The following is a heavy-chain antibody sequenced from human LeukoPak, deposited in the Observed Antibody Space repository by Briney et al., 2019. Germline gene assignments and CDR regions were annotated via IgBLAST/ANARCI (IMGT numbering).Heavy chain of an antibody. CDR3: ARDYYDSRGSYYGVAY. V-gene: IGHV1-2*02. CDR1: GYTFTGYY. D-gene: IGHD3-22*01. CDR2: INPNSGGT. J-gene: IGHJ4*02. Sequence: ASVKVSCKASGYTFTGYYMHWVRQAPGQGLEWMGWINPNSGGTNYAQKFQGRVTMTRYTSISTAYMELSRLRSDDTAVYYCARDYYDSRGSYYGVAYWGQRTPATASS.